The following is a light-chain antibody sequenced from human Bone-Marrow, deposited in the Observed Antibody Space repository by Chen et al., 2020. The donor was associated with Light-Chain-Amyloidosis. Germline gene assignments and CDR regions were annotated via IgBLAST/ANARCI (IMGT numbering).Light chain of an antibody. CDR1: SSYVGGDNH. CDR2: EVT. V-gene: IGLV2-14*01. Sequence: QSALTQPASVSGSPVQSITISCTGTSSYVGGDNHVSWYQQHPDKAPKVMIYEVTNRPSWVPDRFSGSKSANTASLTISGLQTEDEADYFCSSYTITNTLVFGSGTRVTVL. J-gene: IGLJ1*01. CDR3: SSYTITNTLV.